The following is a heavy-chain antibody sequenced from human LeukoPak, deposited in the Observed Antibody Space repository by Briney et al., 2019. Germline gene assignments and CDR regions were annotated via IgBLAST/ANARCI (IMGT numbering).Heavy chain of an antibody. CDR2: IYYSGST. D-gene: IGHD3-9*01. Sequence: SETLSLTCTVSGGSISSYYWSWIRQPPGKGLEWIGYIYYSGSTNYNPSLKSRVTISVDTSKNQFSLKLSSVTAADTAVYYCARVKRPRREYYDILTGFDYWGQGTLVTVSS. CDR3: ARVKRPRREYYDILTGFDY. V-gene: IGHV4-59*01. J-gene: IGHJ4*02. CDR1: GGSISSYY.